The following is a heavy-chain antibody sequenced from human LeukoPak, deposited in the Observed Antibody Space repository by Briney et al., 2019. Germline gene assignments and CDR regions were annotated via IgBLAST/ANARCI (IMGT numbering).Heavy chain of an antibody. D-gene: IGHD6-19*01. CDR1: GYSFTNYW. CDR3: ARAGPAVVERYFDY. CDR2: IFPGDSDT. J-gene: IGHJ4*02. Sequence: GESLQISCKGSGYSFTNYWIGWVRQMPGKGREWMGIIFPGDSDTRYSPSFQGQVTISADKSVSTAYLQWSSLKASDTAMYYCARAGPAVVERYFDYWGQGTLVTVSS. V-gene: IGHV5-51*01.